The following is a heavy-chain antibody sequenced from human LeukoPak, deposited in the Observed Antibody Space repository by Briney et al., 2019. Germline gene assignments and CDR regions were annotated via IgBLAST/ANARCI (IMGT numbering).Heavy chain of an antibody. CDR3: GLGGAIIPDAFDI. D-gene: IGHD3-16*02. J-gene: IGHJ3*02. CDR2: INRGGST. Sequence: SETLSLTCAAYGGSFSGYYWSWIRQPPGKGLEWIGEINRGGSTNYNPSLKSRATISLDTSKSQSSLKLSSVTAADTAVYYCGLGGAIIPDAFDIWGPGTMVTVSS. V-gene: IGHV4-34*01. CDR1: GGSFSGYY.